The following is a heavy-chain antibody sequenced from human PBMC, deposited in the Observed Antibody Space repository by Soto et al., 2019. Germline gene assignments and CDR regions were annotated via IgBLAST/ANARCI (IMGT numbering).Heavy chain of an antibody. V-gene: IGHV4-39*01. CDR1: GGSVSSGSYY. Sequence: SETLSLPCTVSGGSVSSGSYYWSWIRQPPGKGLEWIGYIYYSGSTYYNPSLKSRVTISVDTSKNQFSLKLSSVTAADTAVYYCARSGDYYGMDVWGQGTTVTVSS. CDR2: IYYSGST. J-gene: IGHJ6*02. CDR3: ARSGDYYGMDV. D-gene: IGHD2-8*02.